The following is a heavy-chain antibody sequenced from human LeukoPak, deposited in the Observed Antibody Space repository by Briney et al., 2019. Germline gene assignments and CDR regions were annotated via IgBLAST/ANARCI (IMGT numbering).Heavy chain of an antibody. J-gene: IGHJ4*02. CDR2: IRSKANSYAT. V-gene: IGHV3-73*01. CDR3: TRHLISGSYYNDC. CDR1: GFTFSGSA. D-gene: IGHD1-26*01. Sequence: GGSLRLSCAASGFTFSGSAMHWVRQASGKGLEWVGRIRSKANSYATAYAASVKGRFTISRDDSKNTAYLQMNSLKTEDTAVYYCTRHLISGSYYNDCWGQGTLVTVSS.